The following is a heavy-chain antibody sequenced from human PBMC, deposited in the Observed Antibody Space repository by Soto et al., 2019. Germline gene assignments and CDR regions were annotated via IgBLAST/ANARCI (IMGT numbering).Heavy chain of an antibody. CDR2: ISTYNGNT. D-gene: IGHD6-6*01. J-gene: IGHJ4*02. CDR3: ARRRAVRNLKSDY. CDR1: GYSFSSYG. V-gene: IGHV1-18*01. Sequence: ASVKVSCKASGYSFSSYGINWVRQAPGQGLEWMGWISTYNGNTNYAQKLQGRVTLTTDSSTSTTYMELRSLTSDDTAVYYCARRRAVRNLKSDYWGQGTQVTVSS.